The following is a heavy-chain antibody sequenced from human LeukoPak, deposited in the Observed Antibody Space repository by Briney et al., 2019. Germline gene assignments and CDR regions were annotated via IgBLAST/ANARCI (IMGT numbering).Heavy chain of an antibody. J-gene: IGHJ1*01. V-gene: IGHV3-7*01. Sequence: PPGGSLRLSCAASGIIFSSYWMSWVRQAPGKGLEWVANINQDGSEKYYVDSVKGRFTISRDNAKNSLYLQMNSLRAEDTAIYYCATRHYGGNSEGDFQHWGQGTLVTVSS. D-gene: IGHD4-23*01. CDR1: GIIFSSYW. CDR2: INQDGSEK. CDR3: ATRHYGGNSEGDFQH.